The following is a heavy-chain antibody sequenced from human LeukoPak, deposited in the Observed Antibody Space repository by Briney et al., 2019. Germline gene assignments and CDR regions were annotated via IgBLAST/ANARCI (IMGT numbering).Heavy chain of an antibody. Sequence: GGSLRLSCAASGFTFNTYSMDWVRQAPGKRLEWVSSISSTSSYIYYADSVKGRFTISRDNAKSSLYLQMNSLRAEDTAVYYCARDAGITGTTDLDYWGQGTLVTVSS. CDR2: ISSTSSYI. J-gene: IGHJ4*02. V-gene: IGHV3-21*01. D-gene: IGHD1-7*01. CDR3: ARDAGITGTTDLDY. CDR1: GFTFNTYS.